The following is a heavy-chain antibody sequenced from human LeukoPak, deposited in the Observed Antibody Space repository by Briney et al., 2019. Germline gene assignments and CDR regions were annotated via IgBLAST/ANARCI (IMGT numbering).Heavy chain of an antibody. CDR1: GFTFSSYW. D-gene: IGHD3-3*01. Sequence: GGSLSLSCAASGFTFSSYWMHWVRQAPGKGLVWVSRINSDGSSTSYADSVKGRFTISRDNAKNTLYLQMNSLRAEDTAVYYCARVPTYYDFWSGYYSESFYYYGMDVWGQGTTVTVSS. V-gene: IGHV3-74*01. CDR3: ARVPTYYDFWSGYYSESFYYYGMDV. CDR2: INSDGSST. J-gene: IGHJ6*02.